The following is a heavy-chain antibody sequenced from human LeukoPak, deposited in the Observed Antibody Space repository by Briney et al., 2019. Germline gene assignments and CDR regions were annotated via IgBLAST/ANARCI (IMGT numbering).Heavy chain of an antibody. CDR2: IIPIFGTA. V-gene: IGHV1-69*13. CDR1: GGIFSSYA. J-gene: IGHJ6*02. CDR3: ARDHRSSGSYVSRDYYYYYGMDV. Sequence: ASVKVSCTASGGIFSSYAISWVQQAPGQGLEWMGGIIPIFGTANYAQKFQGRVTITADESTSTAYMELSSLRSEDTAVYYCARDHRSSGSYVSRDYYYYYGMDVWGQGTTVTVSS. D-gene: IGHD1-26*01.